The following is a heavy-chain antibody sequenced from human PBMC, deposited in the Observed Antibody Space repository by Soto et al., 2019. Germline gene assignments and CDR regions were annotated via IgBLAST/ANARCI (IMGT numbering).Heavy chain of an antibody. V-gene: IGHV3-23*01. J-gene: IGHJ4*02. CDR2: ISGSGGST. D-gene: IGHD3-22*01. CDR3: AKVFLSYYYDSSGYYGELDY. CDR1: GFTFSSYA. Sequence: GGSLRLSCAASGFTFSSYAMSWVRQAPGKGLEWVPAISGSGGSTYYADSVKGRFTISRDNSKNTLYLQMNSLRAEDTAVYYCAKVFLSYYYDSSGYYGELDYWGQGTLVTVSS.